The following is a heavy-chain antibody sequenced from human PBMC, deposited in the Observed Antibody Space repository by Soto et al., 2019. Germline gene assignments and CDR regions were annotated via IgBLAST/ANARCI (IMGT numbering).Heavy chain of an antibody. D-gene: IGHD2-15*01. V-gene: IGHV4-4*02. J-gene: IGHJ3*02. CDR1: GDSISDYFW. CDR2: IHHSGAI. CDR3: VRHVVGSNPAFES. Sequence: QVQLQESGPGLVKPSGTLSLTCAVSGDSISDYFWRSWVRQPPGKGLEWIGQIHHSGAINYNPSLKSRVTMSQDNSKKQFSLDLTSLTAADTAVYYCVRHVVGSNPAFESWGQGTMVSVSS.